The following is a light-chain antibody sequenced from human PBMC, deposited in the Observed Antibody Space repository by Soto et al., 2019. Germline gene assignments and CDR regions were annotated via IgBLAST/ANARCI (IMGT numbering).Light chain of an antibody. J-gene: IGKJ4*01. Sequence: DIQMTQSPYTLSASVGGRVTITCRASQNINRWLAWYQQKPGEAPKLLITDASSLNRGVPSRFSGSGSETDFTLTISNLEPEDFAVYYCQQHISWPLTFGGGTKVDIK. CDR3: QQHISWPLT. CDR1: QNINRW. V-gene: IGKV1-5*01. CDR2: DAS.